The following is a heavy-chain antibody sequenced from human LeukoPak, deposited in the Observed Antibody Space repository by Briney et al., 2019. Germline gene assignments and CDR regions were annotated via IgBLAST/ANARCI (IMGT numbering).Heavy chain of an antibody. CDR2: TIPIFGTA. CDR1: GGTFSSYA. D-gene: IGHD4-23*01. J-gene: IGHJ4*02. V-gene: IGHV1-69*13. CDR3: ARGWLAETTVVTPYNY. Sequence: SVKVSCKASGGTFSSYAISWVRQAPGQGLEWMGGTIPIFGTANYAQKFQGRVTITADESTSTAYMELSSLRSEDTAVYYCARGWLAETTVVTPYNYWGQGTVVTVSS.